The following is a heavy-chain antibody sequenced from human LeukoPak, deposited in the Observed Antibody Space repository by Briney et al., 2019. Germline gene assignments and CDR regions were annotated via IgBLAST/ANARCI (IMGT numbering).Heavy chain of an antibody. CDR3: VKGGIVVVPAAMSRAYGMDV. CDR2: ISSNGGST. V-gene: IGHV3-64D*06. D-gene: IGHD2-2*01. J-gene: IGHJ6*04. CDR1: GFTFSSYA. Sequence: PGGSLRLSCAASGFTFSSYAMHWVRQAPGKGLEYVSAISSNGGSTYYADSVKGRFTISRDNSKNTLYLQMSSLRAEDTAVYYCVKGGIVVVPAAMSRAYGMDVWGKGTTVTVSS.